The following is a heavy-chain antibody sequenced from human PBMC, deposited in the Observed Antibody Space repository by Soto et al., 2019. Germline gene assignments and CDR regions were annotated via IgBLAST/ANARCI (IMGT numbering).Heavy chain of an antibody. Sequence: SETLSLTCTVSGGSINSGGYYWSWIRQHPGKGLEWIGYIYYSGSTYYNPSLKSRVTISVDTSKNQFSLKLSSVTAADTAVYYCARAQSRNYGPYFDYWGQGTLVTVSS. CDR3: ARAQSRNYGPYFDY. V-gene: IGHV4-31*03. CDR2: IYYSGST. CDR1: GGSINSGGYY. D-gene: IGHD1-7*01. J-gene: IGHJ4*02.